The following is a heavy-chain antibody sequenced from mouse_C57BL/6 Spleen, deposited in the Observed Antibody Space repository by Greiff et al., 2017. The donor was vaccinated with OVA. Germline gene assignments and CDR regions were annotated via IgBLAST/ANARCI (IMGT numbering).Heavy chain of an antibody. J-gene: IGHJ4*01. Sequence: QVQLQQSGAELVKPGASVKISCKASGYAFSSYWMNWVKQRPGKGIEWIGQIYPGDGDTNYNGKFKGKATLTADKSSSTAYMQLSSLTSEDSAVYFCARYGNYRYYYAMDYWGQGTSVTVSS. CDR3: ARYGNYRYYYAMDY. CDR2: IYPGDGDT. D-gene: IGHD2-1*01. V-gene: IGHV1-80*01. CDR1: GYAFSSYW.